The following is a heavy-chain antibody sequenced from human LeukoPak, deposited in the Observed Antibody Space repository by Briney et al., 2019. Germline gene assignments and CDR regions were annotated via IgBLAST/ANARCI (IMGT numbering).Heavy chain of an antibody. V-gene: IGHV3-74*01. CDR3: ARDTSYGLDV. Sequence: PGGPLRLSCAASGFTFSRYWMHWVRQAPGKGLVWVSRINTDESSTTYAVSVKGRFTISRDNAKNTVYLQMNSLRAEDTAVYYCARDTSYGLDVWGQGTTVTVSS. D-gene: IGHD2-2*01. CDR2: INTDESST. J-gene: IGHJ6*02. CDR1: GFTFSRYW.